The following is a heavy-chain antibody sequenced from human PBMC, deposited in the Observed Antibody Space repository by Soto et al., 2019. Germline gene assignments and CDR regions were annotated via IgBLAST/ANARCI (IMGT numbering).Heavy chain of an antibody. V-gene: IGHV3-73*01. D-gene: IGHD6-19*01. Sequence: GGSLRLSCAASGFTFSGSAMHWVRQASGKGLEWVGRIRSKANSYATAYAASVKGRFTISRDDSKNTAYLQMNSLKTEDTAVYYCTRPETYSSGWGDYYYGMDVWGQGTTVTVSS. CDR2: IRSKANSYAT. J-gene: IGHJ6*02. CDR3: TRPETYSSGWGDYYYGMDV. CDR1: GFTFSGSA.